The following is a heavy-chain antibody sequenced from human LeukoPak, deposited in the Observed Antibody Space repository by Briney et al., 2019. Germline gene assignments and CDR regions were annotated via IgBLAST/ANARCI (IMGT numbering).Heavy chain of an antibody. CDR3: ARQEGYCSSTSCFWWNYNWFDP. CDR1: GGSISSSSYY. CDR2: LYYSGST. J-gene: IGHJ5*02. Sequence: PSETLSLTCTVSGGSISSSSYYWGWIRQPPGKGLEWIGCLYYSGSTYYNPSLKSRVTIFVDTSKNQFSLKLSSVTAADTAVYYCARQEGYCSSTSCFWWNYNWFDPWGQGTLVTVSS. V-gene: IGHV4-39*01. D-gene: IGHD2-2*01.